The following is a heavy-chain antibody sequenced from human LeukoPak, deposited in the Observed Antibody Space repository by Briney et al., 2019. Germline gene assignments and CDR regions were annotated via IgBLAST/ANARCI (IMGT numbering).Heavy chain of an antibody. Sequence: SETLSLTCTVSGGSISSYYWSWIRQPPGKGLEWIGYIYYSGSTNYNPSLKSRVTISVDTSKNQFSLKLSSVTAADTAVYYCARGHRASHSAFDYWGQGTLVTVSS. CDR1: GGSISSYY. CDR3: ARGHRASHSAFDY. D-gene: IGHD1-14*01. V-gene: IGHV4-59*08. CDR2: IYYSGST. J-gene: IGHJ4*02.